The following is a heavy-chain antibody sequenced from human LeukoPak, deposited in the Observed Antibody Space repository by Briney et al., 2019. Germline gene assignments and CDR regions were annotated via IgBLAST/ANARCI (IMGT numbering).Heavy chain of an antibody. Sequence: PSETLSLTCTVSGGSISSYYWSWIRQPPGKGLEWIGYIYYSGSTNYNPSLKSRVTISVDTSKNQFSLKLSSVTAADTAVYYCARDRHREYFYDSSGYWRYFNLWGRGTRVTVSS. J-gene: IGHJ2*01. CDR3: ARDRHREYFYDSSGYWRYFNL. D-gene: IGHD3-22*01. V-gene: IGHV4-59*01. CDR2: IYYSGST. CDR1: GGSISSYY.